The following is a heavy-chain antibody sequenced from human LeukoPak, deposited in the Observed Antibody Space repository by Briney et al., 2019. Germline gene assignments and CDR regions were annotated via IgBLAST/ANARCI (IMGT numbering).Heavy chain of an antibody. V-gene: IGHV4-34*01. CDR1: GGPLGRFY. Sequence: PSETLSLTCGVSGGPLGRFYWTWIRQAPGKGLEWIGEVNHSGSANYNPSLKSRVTISLDASQNQFSPSLSSVTAADTAVYFCAKGVDFTAHFARWGQGTRVTVSS. J-gene: IGHJ4*02. CDR2: VNHSGSA. CDR3: AKGVDFTAHFAR. D-gene: IGHD3-3*01.